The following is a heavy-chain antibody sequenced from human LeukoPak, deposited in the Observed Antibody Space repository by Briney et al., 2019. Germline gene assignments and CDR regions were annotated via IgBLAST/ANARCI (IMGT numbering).Heavy chain of an antibody. J-gene: IGHJ4*02. CDR2: FIPIFGTA. Sequence: ASVKVSCKASGGTFSSYAISWVRQAPGQGLEWMGGFIPIFGTANYAQKFQGRVTMTRDMSTSTVYMELSRLRSDDTAVYYCARVARYVDWFEPGDYWGQGTLVTVSS. CDR1: GGTFSSYA. D-gene: IGHD3-9*01. V-gene: IGHV1-69*05. CDR3: ARVARYVDWFEPGDY.